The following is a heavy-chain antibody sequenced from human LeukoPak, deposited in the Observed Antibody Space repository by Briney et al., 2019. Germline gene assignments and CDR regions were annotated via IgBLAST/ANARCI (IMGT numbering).Heavy chain of an antibody. J-gene: IGHJ3*02. CDR3: AAGGGSNNIDAFDI. CDR2: IVVGSGNT. V-gene: IGHV1-58*02. Sequence: ASVKVPCKASGFTFTSSAMQWVRQARGQRLEWIGWIVVGSGNTNYAQKFQERVTITRDMSTSTAYMELSSLRSEDTAVYYCAAGGGSNNIDAFDIWGQGTMVTVSS. D-gene: IGHD1-26*01. CDR1: GFTFTSSA.